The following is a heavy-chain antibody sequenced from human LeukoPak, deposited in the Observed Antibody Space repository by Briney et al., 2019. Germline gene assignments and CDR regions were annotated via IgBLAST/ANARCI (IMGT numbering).Heavy chain of an antibody. D-gene: IGHD6-13*01. J-gene: IGHJ6*03. V-gene: IGHV2-70*11. CDR3: AHELGYYYYMDV. CDR2: IDWDDDK. Sequence: SGPALVKPTQTLILTSTFSGFSLRTSGMCVSWIRQPPGTALEWLARIDWDDDKYYSTSLKTRLTISKDTSKNQVVLTMTNMDPVDTATYYCAHELGYYYYMDVWGKGTTVTVSS. CDR1: GFSLRTSGMC.